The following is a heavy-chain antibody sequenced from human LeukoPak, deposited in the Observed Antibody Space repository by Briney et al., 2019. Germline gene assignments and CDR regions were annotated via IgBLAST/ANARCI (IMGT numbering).Heavy chain of an antibody. CDR2: IYYSGST. CDR1: GGSISSSSYY. CDR3: ARSIAAAGMENLYYYYYMDV. V-gene: IGHV4-39*07. J-gene: IGHJ6*03. D-gene: IGHD6-13*01. Sequence: PSETLSLTCTVSGGSISSSSYYWGWIRQPPGKGLEWIGSIYYSGSTYYNPSLKSRVTISVDTSKNQFSLKLSSVTAADTAVYYCARSIAAAGMENLYYYYYMDVWGKGTTVTVSS.